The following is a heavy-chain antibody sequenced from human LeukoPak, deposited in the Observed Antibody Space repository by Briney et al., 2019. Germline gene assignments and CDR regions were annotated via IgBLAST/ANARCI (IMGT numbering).Heavy chain of an antibody. Sequence: GGSLRLSCAASGFTFSSYSMNWVRQAPGKGLEWVSYISRSSTTIYYADSVQGRFTISRDNAKNSLYLQMNSLRSEDTAVYYCARVDSTSPHELDYWGQGTLVTVSS. J-gene: IGHJ4*02. D-gene: IGHD6-6*01. V-gene: IGHV3-48*01. CDR1: GFTFSSYS. CDR2: ISRSSTTI. CDR3: ARVDSTSPHELDY.